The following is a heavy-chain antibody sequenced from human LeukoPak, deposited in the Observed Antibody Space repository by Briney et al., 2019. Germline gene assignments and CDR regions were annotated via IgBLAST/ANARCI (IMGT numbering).Heavy chain of an antibody. CDR3: AIGGYGSGKRTPFDY. Sequence: PGGSLRLSCAASGFTFSSYSMNWVRQAPGKGLEWVSYISSSSSTIYYADSVKGRFTISRDNAKSSLYLQMNSLRAEDTAVYYCAIGGYGSGKRTPFDYWGQGTLVAVSS. D-gene: IGHD3-10*01. CDR1: GFTFSSYS. J-gene: IGHJ4*02. CDR2: ISSSSSTI. V-gene: IGHV3-48*01.